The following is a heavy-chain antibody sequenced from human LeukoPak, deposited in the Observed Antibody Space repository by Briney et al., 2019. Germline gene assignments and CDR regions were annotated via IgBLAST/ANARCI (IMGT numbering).Heavy chain of an antibody. J-gene: IGHJ4*02. D-gene: IGHD2-15*01. CDR1: GYSFTDYY. Sequence: ASVKVSCKTSGYSFTDYYMHWVRQAPGQGLEWMGWINPNSGGTNYAQKFQGRVTMTRDTSISTAYMELSRLTSDDTAVYYCARGPYCSGGRCYGAIDYWGQGTLVTVSS. CDR2: INPNSGGT. V-gene: IGHV1-2*02. CDR3: ARGPYCSGGRCYGAIDY.